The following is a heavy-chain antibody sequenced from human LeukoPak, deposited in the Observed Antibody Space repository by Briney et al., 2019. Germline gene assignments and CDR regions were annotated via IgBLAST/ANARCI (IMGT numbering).Heavy chain of an antibody. CDR2: IYYSGST. V-gene: IGHV4-39*01. CDR3: ARAGCSSTSCYENWFDP. CDR1: GGSISSSSYY. Sequence: SESLSLTCTVSGGSISSSSYYWGWIRLPPGKGLEWIGSIYYSGSTYYNPSLKSRVTISVDTSKNQFSLKLSSVTAADTAVYYCARAGCSSTSCYENWFDPWGQGTLVTVSS. D-gene: IGHD2-2*01. J-gene: IGHJ5*02.